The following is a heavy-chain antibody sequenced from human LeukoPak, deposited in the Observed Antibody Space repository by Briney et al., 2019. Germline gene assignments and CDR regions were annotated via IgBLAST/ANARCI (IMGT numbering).Heavy chain of an antibody. D-gene: IGHD3-3*01. J-gene: IGHJ5*02. CDR1: GYTFTSYG. CDR2: ISAYNGNT. Sequence: EASVKVSCKASGYTFTSYGISWVRQAPGQGLEWMEWISAYNGNTNYAQKLQGRVTMTADTSTSTAYMELRSLRSDDTAVYYCARVYFWSGYDWFDPWGQGTLVTVSS. CDR3: ARVYFWSGYDWFDP. V-gene: IGHV1-18*01.